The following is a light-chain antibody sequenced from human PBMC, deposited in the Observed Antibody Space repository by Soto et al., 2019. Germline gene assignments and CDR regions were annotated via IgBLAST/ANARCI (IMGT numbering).Light chain of an antibody. Sequence: SYELTQPPSVSVAPGKTARINCAKNTTGIKGVHWYQQKPGQAPVLVIYYDGDRPSGIPERFSGSNSGHTATLTISRVEAGDEADYYCQVWDISGDHPVVFGGGTKLTVL. CDR2: YDG. V-gene: IGLV3-21*04. J-gene: IGLJ2*01. CDR1: TTGIKG. CDR3: QVWDISGDHPVV.